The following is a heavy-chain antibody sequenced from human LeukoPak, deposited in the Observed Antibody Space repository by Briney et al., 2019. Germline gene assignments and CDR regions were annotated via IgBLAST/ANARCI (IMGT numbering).Heavy chain of an antibody. Sequence: SETLSLTCTVSGGSISSYYWSWIRQPPGKGLEWIGYIYYSGSTNYNPSLNSRVTISVDTSKNQFSLKLSSVTAADTAVYYCAGTSAGDHFDYWGQGTLVTVSS. CDR1: GGSISSYY. J-gene: IGHJ4*02. CDR2: IYYSGST. CDR3: AGTSAGDHFDY. V-gene: IGHV4-59*01. D-gene: IGHD3-10*01.